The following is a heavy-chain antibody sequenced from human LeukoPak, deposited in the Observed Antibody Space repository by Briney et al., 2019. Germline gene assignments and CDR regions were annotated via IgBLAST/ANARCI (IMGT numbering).Heavy chain of an antibody. CDR2: TSYSGST. J-gene: IGHJ6*03. D-gene: IGHD3-3*01. CDR1: GGSISSGSYY. V-gene: IGHV4-39*01. Sequence: SETLSLTCTVSGGSISSGSYYWSWIRQPAGKGLEWIGSTSYSGSTYYNPSLKSRVTISVDTSKNQSSLRLSSGTATDTAVYYGARIGRGYDFWSGDYYYYMDVWGKGTTVTVSS. CDR3: ARIGRGYDFWSGDYYYYMDV.